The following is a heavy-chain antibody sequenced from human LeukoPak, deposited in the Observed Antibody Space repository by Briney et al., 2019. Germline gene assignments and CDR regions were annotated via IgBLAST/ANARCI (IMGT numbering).Heavy chain of an antibody. CDR3: ARGRDSSSWYYYYYMDV. Sequence: TGGSLRLSCAASGFTFSRCGMHWVRQAPGKGLEWVAVISYDGSNKHYADSVKGRFTISRDNSKNTLYLQMNSLRAEDTAVYYCARGRDSSSWYYYYYMDVWGKGTTVTVSS. V-gene: IGHV3-30*03. CDR2: ISYDGSNK. J-gene: IGHJ6*03. D-gene: IGHD6-13*01. CDR1: GFTFSRCG.